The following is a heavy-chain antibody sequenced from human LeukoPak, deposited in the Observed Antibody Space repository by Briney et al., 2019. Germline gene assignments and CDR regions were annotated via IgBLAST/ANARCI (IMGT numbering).Heavy chain of an antibody. V-gene: IGHV3-33*01. CDR2: IWYDGSNK. CDR1: GFTFSSYG. Sequence: PGGSLRLSCAAAGFTFSSYGMHWVRQDPGKGLEWVAVIWYDGSNKYYADSVKGRFTISRDNSKSTLYLQMNSLRAEDTAVYYCAREYSSGVSHWGQGTLVTVSS. CDR3: AREYSSGVSH. D-gene: IGHD6-19*01. J-gene: IGHJ4*02.